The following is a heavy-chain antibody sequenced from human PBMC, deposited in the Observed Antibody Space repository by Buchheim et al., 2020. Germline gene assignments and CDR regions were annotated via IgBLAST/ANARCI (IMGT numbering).Heavy chain of an antibody. V-gene: IGHV3-15*01. Sequence: EVQLVESGGGLVKPGGSLRLSCAASGFTFSNAWMSWVRQAPGKGLEWVGRVKSKTDGGTTDYAAPVKGRVATSRDDSKNTLYLQMNSLKTEDTAVYYCTTQQWLDYGMDVWGQGTT. CDR3: TTQQWLDYGMDV. D-gene: IGHD6-19*01. J-gene: IGHJ6*02. CDR2: VKSKTDGGTT. CDR1: GFTFSNAW.